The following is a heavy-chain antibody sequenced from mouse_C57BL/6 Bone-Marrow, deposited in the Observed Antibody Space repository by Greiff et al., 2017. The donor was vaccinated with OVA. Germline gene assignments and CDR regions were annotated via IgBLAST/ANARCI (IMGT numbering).Heavy chain of an antibody. CDR2: IDPENGDT. Sequence: VKLLESGAELVRPGASVKLSCTASGFNITDDYMHWVKQRPEQGLEWIGWIDPENGDTEYASKFQGKATIPADTSSNTAYLQLSSLTSADTAVYYCTTLAAVVATRFAYWGQGTLVTVSA. J-gene: IGHJ3*01. CDR1: GFNITDDY. D-gene: IGHD1-1*01. CDR3: TTLAAVVATRFAY. V-gene: IGHV14-4*01.